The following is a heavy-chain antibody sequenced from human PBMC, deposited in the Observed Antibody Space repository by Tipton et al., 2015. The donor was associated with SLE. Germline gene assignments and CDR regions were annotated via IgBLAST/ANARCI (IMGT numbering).Heavy chain of an antibody. D-gene: IGHD2-21*01. CDR3: AREGISYCGGDCHGSFDY. Sequence: TLSLTCTVSGDSMNSGVYYWSWLRQPAGKGLEWIGRIFSSGNTIYNPSLKSRVTISEDTSKNQFSLRRSSVTAAGTAVYYCAREGISYCGGDCHGSFDYWGQGSLVTVSS. V-gene: IGHV4-61*02. CDR2: IFSSGNT. J-gene: IGHJ4*02. CDR1: GDSMNSGVYY.